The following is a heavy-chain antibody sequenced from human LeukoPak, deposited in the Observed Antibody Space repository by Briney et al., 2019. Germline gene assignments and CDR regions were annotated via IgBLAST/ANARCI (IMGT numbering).Heavy chain of an antibody. J-gene: IGHJ4*02. V-gene: IGHV3-30*03. D-gene: IGHD1-26*01. Sequence: GLEWLAVISYDGSNKYYADSVKGRFTISRDNSKNTLYLQMNSLRAEDTAVYYCAATWSVGYWGQGTLVTVSS. CDR2: ISYDGSNK. CDR3: AATWSVGY.